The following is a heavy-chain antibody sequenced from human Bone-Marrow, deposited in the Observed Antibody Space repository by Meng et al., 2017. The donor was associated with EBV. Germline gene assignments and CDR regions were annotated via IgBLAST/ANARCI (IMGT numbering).Heavy chain of an antibody. CDR1: GGSFSGYY. Sequence: QVQLAEWGAGLVKPSETPSLTCGVYGGSFSGYYWTWIRQPPGKGLEWIGEINHSGSTNYNPSLKSRVTISVDTSKNQFSLKLSSVTAADTAVYYCATQRRDTDWFDPWGQGTLVTVSS. J-gene: IGHJ5*02. V-gene: IGHV4-34*01. CDR2: INHSGST. D-gene: IGHD6-25*01. CDR3: ATQRRDTDWFDP.